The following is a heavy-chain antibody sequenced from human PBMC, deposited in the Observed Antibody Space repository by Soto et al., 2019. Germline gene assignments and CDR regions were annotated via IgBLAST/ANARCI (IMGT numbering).Heavy chain of an antibody. CDR2: TYYRSKWYN. V-gene: IGHV6-1*01. Sequence: SQTLSLTCAISGDSVSSNSAAWNCIRQSPSRGLEWLGRTYYRSKWYNDYAVSVKSRITINPDTSKNQYSLQLNSVTPEDTAVYYCARAGSIAASVSSFDIWGQGTMVTVSS. CDR1: GDSVSSNSAA. J-gene: IGHJ3*02. CDR3: ARAGSIAASVSSFDI. D-gene: IGHD6-6*01.